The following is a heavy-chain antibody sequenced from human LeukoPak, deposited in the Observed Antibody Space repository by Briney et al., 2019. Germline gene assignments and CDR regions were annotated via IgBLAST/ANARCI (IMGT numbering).Heavy chain of an antibody. J-gene: IGHJ3*02. CDR2: INHSGST. V-gene: IGHV4-34*01. Sequence: SETLSLTCAVYGGSFSGYYWSWIRQPPGKGLKWIGEINHSGSTNYNPSLKSRVTISVDTSKNQFSLKLSSVTAADTAVYYCARGGADIVVVPAASDAFDIWGPGTMVTVSS. CDR3: ARGGADIVVVPAASDAFDI. CDR1: GGSFSGYY. D-gene: IGHD2-2*01.